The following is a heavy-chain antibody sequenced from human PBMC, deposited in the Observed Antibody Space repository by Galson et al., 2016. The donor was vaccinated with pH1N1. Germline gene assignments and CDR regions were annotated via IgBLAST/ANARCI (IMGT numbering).Heavy chain of an antibody. D-gene: IGHD3-16*01. Sequence: SVKVSCKASGGTFSSYTIGWVRQAPGQGPEWLGGINAIFGTANYAQKFQGRVTITADASTSTAYMELSSLRSEDTAIYYCARGAIMNAFADWGQGTMVTVS. CDR2: INAIFGTA. CDR1: GGTFSSYT. J-gene: IGHJ3*01. V-gene: IGHV1-69*13. CDR3: ARGAIMNAFAD.